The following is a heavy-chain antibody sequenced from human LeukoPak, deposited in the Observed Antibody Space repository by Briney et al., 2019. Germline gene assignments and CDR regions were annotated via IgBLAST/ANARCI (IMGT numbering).Heavy chain of an antibody. CDR3: ARFSSTSSFDY. D-gene: IGHD2-2*01. CDR2: IYYSGST. V-gene: IGHV4-31*03. J-gene: IGHJ4*02. Sequence: PSETLSLTCTVSGGSINSGGYYWSWIRQHPGKGLEWIGYIYYSGSTYYNPSLKSRVTISVDTSKNQFSLKLSSVTAADTAVYYCARFSSTSSFDYWGQGTLVTVSS. CDR1: GGSINSGGYY.